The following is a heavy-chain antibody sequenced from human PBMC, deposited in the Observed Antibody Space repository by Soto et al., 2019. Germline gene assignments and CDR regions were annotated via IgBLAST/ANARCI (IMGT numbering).Heavy chain of an antibody. CDR1: GYTFITYG. Sequence: QVQLVQSGAEVKKPGASVKVSCKASGYTFITYGINWVRQAPGQGLEWMAWISAYNGNTYYAQTFQGRVTITADTSTSTAYMELRSLRSDDTAIYYCARVTYKDFWGQGTLVTVSS. CDR2: ISAYNGNT. V-gene: IGHV1-18*01. CDR3: ARVTYKDF. D-gene: IGHD1-1*01. J-gene: IGHJ4*02.